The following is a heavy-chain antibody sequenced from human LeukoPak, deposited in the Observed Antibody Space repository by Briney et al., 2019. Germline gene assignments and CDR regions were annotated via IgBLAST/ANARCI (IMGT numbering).Heavy chain of an antibody. CDR2: ISYDGSNK. CDR1: GFSFGTFW. J-gene: IGHJ4*02. Sequence: GGSLRLSCATSGFSFGTFWMNWVRQAPGKGLEWVAVISYDGSNKYYADSVKGRFTISRDNSKNTLYLQMNSLRAEDTAVYYCARVSVATINDYWGQGTLVTVSS. V-gene: IGHV3-30*19. CDR3: ARVSVATINDY. D-gene: IGHD5-12*01.